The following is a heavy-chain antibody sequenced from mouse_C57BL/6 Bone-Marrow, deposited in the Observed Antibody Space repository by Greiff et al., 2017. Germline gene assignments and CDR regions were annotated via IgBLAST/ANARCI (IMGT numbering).Heavy chain of an antibody. CDR3: ARLRRAWFAY. V-gene: IGHV1-81*01. Sequence: VQLQQSGAELARPGASVKLSCKASGYTFTSYGISWVKQRTGQGLEWIGEIYPRGGNTYYNEKFKGKATLTADKSSSTAYMELRSLTSEDSAVYFCARLRRAWFAYWGQGTLVTVSA. D-gene: IGHD1-2*01. J-gene: IGHJ3*01. CDR2: IYPRGGNT. CDR1: GYTFTSYG.